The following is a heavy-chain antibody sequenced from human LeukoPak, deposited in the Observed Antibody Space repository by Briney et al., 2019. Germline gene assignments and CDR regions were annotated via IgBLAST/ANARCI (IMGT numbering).Heavy chain of an antibody. Sequence: ASVKVSCKASGYTFTSYYMHWVRQAPGQGLEWMGIINPSGGSTSYAQKFQGRVTMTRDTSTSTVYMELSSLRSEDTAVYYCARAEDDYVWGSYRPTYFDFWGQGTLVTVSS. J-gene: IGHJ4*02. CDR3: ARAEDDYVWGSYRPTYFDF. D-gene: IGHD3-16*02. V-gene: IGHV1-46*01. CDR2: INPSGGST. CDR1: GYTFTSYY.